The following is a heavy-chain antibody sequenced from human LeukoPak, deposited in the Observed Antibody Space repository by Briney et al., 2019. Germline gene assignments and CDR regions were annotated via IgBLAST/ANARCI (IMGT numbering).Heavy chain of an antibody. D-gene: IGHD6-19*01. Sequence: ASVKVSCRASAYTFTGYYMHWVRQAPGQGLEWMGWINPDSGGTNYAQKFQGRVTMTRDTSISTAYMEVSRLRSDDTAVYYCAREGSGWYGNFDYWGQGTLVTVSS. CDR2: INPDSGGT. CDR1: AYTFTGYY. V-gene: IGHV1-2*02. J-gene: IGHJ4*02. CDR3: AREGSGWYGNFDY.